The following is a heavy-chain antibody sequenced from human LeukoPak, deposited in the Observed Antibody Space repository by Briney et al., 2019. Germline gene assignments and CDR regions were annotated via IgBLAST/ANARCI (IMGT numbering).Heavy chain of an antibody. J-gene: IGHJ6*03. Sequence: SETLSLTCTVSGGSISSDYWSWIRQPPGKGLEWIGYIYYSGSTNYNPSLKSRVTISVDTSKNQFSLKLSSVTAADTAVYYCARTAWFGELVYYYYMDVWGKGTTVTVSS. CDR1: GGSISSDY. D-gene: IGHD3-10*01. V-gene: IGHV4-59*01. CDR3: ARTAWFGELVYYYYMDV. CDR2: IYYSGST.